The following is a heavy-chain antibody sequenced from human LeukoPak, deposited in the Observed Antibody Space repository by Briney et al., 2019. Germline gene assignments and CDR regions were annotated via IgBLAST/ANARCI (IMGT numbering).Heavy chain of an antibody. J-gene: IGHJ3*02. Sequence: SETLSLTWAVSGGSISSSNWWSWVRQPPGQGLEWIGEIYHSGSTNYNPSLKSRVTISVDKSKNQFSLKLSSVTAADTAVYYCARTLRRILGYFDWLLRNDAFDIWGQGTMVTVSS. D-gene: IGHD3-9*01. CDR2: IYHSGST. V-gene: IGHV4-4*02. CDR3: ARTLRRILGYFDWLLRNDAFDI. CDR1: GGSISSSNW.